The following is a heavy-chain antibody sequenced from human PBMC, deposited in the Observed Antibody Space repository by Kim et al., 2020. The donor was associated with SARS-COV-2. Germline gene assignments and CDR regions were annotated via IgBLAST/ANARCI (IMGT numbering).Heavy chain of an antibody. Sequence: SVKVSCKASGGTFSSYAISWVRQAPGQGLEWMGRIIPILGIANYAQKFQGRVTITADKSTSTAYMELSSLRSEDTAVYYCASSGTLSMVRGVIINPPVDYWGQGTLVTVSS. CDR1: GGTFSSYA. D-gene: IGHD3-10*01. CDR3: ASSGTLSMVRGVIINPPVDY. V-gene: IGHV1-69*04. J-gene: IGHJ4*02. CDR2: IIPILGIA.